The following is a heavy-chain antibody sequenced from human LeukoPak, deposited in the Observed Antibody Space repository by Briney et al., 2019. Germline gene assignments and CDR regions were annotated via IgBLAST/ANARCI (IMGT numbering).Heavy chain of an antibody. CDR1: GFTFRNYA. CDR2: IGGSGGGT. J-gene: IGHJ4*02. Sequence: HPGGSLRLSCAASGFTFRNYAMSWVRQTPGKGLECVLAIGGSGGGTYYADSVKGRFTISRDNSKNTLYLQMNSLRAEDTAVYYCAKRAELAVPGHFDYWGQGTLVTVSS. D-gene: IGHD6-19*01. CDR3: AKRAELAVPGHFDY. V-gene: IGHV3-23*01.